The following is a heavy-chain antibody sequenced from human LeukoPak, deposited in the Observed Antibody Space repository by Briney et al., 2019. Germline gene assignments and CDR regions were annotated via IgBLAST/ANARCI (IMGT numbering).Heavy chain of an antibody. V-gene: IGHV3-30*04. CDR3: ARAPSRRWWFDP. CDR1: GFTFGSYA. J-gene: IGHJ5*02. CDR2: ISYDGSNK. Sequence: PGRSLRLSCAASGFTFGSYAMHWVRQAPGKGLEWVAVISYDGSNKYYADSVKGRFTISRDNSKNTLYLQMNSLRAEDTAVYYCARAPSRRWWFDPWGQGTLVTVSS.